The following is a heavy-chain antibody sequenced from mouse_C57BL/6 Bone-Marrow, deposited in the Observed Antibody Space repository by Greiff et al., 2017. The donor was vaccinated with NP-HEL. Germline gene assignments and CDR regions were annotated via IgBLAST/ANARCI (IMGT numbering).Heavy chain of an antibody. D-gene: IGHD2-4*01. CDR2: IYPYNGVS. V-gene: IGHV1-31*01. CDR1: GYSFTGYY. CDR3: ARHYDYAWFAY. J-gene: IGHJ3*01. Sequence: EVQGVESGPELVKPGASVKISCKASGYSFTGYYMHWVKQSHGNILDWIGYIYPYNGVSSYNQKFKGKATLTVDKSSSTAYMELRSLTSEDSAVYYCARHYDYAWFAYWGQGTLVTVSA.